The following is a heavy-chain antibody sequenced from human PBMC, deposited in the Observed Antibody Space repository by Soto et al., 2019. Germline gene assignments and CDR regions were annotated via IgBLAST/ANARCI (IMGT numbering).Heavy chain of an antibody. CDR2: TYYRSKWYN. V-gene: IGHV6-1*01. CDR1: GDSVSSNSAA. D-gene: IGHD3-16*01. J-gene: IGHJ4*02. CDR3: AREDLFMITFGGSGSYFDY. Sequence: SQTLSLTCAISGDSVSSNSAAWNWIRQSPSRGLEWLGRTYYRSKWYNDYAVSVKSRITINPDTSKNQFSLQLNSVTPEDTAVYYCAREDLFMITFGGSGSYFDYWGQGTLVTVSS.